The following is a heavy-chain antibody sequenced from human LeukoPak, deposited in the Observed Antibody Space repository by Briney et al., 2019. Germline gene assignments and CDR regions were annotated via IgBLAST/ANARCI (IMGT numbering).Heavy chain of an antibody. D-gene: IGHD4-17*01. Sequence: ASVKVSCKASGYTFTTYGISWVRQAPGQGLEWMGWISTYNGDTYYPQKLQGRVTLTTDTSTSTAYMELRSLRSGDTAMYYCARENRIDYGDYYFDYWGQGSLVAVSS. V-gene: IGHV1-18*01. J-gene: IGHJ4*02. CDR3: ARENRIDYGDYYFDY. CDR1: GYTFTTYG. CDR2: ISTYNGDT.